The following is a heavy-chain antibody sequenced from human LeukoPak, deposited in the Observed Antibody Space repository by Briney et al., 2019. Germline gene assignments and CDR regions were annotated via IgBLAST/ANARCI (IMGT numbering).Heavy chain of an antibody. J-gene: IGHJ6*03. CDR1: GGSFSGYY. CDR3: ARVRCSGGSCPYYYYYYYMDV. Sequence: SETLSLTCAVYGGSFSGYYWSWIRQPPGKGLEWIGEINHSGSTNYNPSLQSRVTISIDTSKNQFSLKLRFVTAADTALYYCARVRCSGGSCPYYYYYYYMDVWGKGTTVTVSS. D-gene: IGHD2-15*01. CDR2: INHSGST. V-gene: IGHV4-34*01.